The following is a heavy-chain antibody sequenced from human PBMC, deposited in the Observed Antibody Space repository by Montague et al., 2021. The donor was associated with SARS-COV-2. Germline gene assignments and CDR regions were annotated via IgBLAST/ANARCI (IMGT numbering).Heavy chain of an antibody. CDR3: ARLRYYGGNSGFQGLVDY. D-gene: IGHD4-23*01. CDR1: GESIDRDTYY. Sequence: SETLSLTCIVSGESIDRDTYYWGWIRQSPGKGLEWIGSLSSSGSTYYNPSLRSRVTISMDTSKNQFSLKLSSVTAADTAAYYCARLRYYGGNSGFQGLVDYWGQGALVTVSS. V-gene: IGHV4-39*01. J-gene: IGHJ4*02. CDR2: LSSSGST.